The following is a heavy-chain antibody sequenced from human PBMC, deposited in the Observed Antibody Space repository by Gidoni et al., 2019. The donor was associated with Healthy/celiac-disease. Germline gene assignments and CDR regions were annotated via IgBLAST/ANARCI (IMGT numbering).Heavy chain of an antibody. V-gene: IGHV3-43*01. CDR2: ISWDGGST. Sequence: EVQLVESGGVVVKPGGSLRLSCAASGFTFGDYTMHWVRQAPGKGLEWVSLISWDGGSTYYADSVKGRFTISRDNSKNSLYLQMNSLRTEDTALYYCAKDTNVGHYDSSGYPDYWGQGTLVTVSS. CDR3: AKDTNVGHYDSSGYPDY. D-gene: IGHD3-22*01. CDR1: GFTFGDYT. J-gene: IGHJ4*02.